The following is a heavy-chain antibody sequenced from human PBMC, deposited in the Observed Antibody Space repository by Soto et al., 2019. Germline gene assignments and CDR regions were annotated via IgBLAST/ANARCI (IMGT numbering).Heavy chain of an antibody. CDR2: ISKSDYT. CDR3: AREDSIIIPAVSDF. V-gene: IGHV3-21*01. D-gene: IGHD2-2*01. J-gene: IGHJ4*02. Sequence: GGSLRLSCTVSGFAFNNYGINWVRQAPGKGLEWVSSISKSDYTYYSDSVKGRFTISRGNARNSVSLQMNTLRVEDTAVHYCAREDSIIIPAVSDFWGQGTLVTVSS. CDR1: GFAFNNYG.